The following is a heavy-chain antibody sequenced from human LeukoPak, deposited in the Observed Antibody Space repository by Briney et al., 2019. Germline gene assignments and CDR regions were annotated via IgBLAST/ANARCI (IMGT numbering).Heavy chain of an antibody. J-gene: IGHJ4*02. CDR2: IYHSGGT. CDR1: GGSISSNNW. V-gene: IGHV4-4*02. Sequence: PSETLSLTCAVPGGSISSNNWWSWVRQSPERGLGWIGDIYHSGGTHYNPSLESRVTISVDKSKNQFSLKLSSVTAADTAVYYCARDDYNLGFVYWGQGTLVTVSS. CDR3: ARDDYNLGFVY. D-gene: IGHD4-11*01.